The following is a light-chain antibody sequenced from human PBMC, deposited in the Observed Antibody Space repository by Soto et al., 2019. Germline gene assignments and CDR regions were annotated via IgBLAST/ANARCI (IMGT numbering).Light chain of an antibody. CDR1: QSVSSN. CDR3: QQRSNWSLT. CDR2: GTS. J-gene: IGKJ4*01. Sequence: EIVLTQSPATLSVSPGERATLSCRASQSVSSNLAWYQQKPGQAPRLLIYGTSTRAPGIPAGFSGSGSGTDFTLTISSLEPEDFAVYYCQQRSNWSLTFGGGTKVDIK. V-gene: IGKV3-11*01.